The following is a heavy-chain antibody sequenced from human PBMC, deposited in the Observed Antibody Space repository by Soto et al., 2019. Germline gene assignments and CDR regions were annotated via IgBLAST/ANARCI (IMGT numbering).Heavy chain of an antibody. Sequence: KASETLSLTCTVSGGSISSYYWSWIRQPPGKGLEWIGYIYYSGSTNYNPSLKSRVTISVDTSKYQFSLKLSSVTAADTAVYYCARLRSRRTWYFDLWGSGTLVTVSS. CDR3: ARLRSRRTWYFDL. V-gene: IGHV4-59*08. CDR2: IYYSGST. CDR1: GGSISSYY. J-gene: IGHJ2*01. D-gene: IGHD4-17*01.